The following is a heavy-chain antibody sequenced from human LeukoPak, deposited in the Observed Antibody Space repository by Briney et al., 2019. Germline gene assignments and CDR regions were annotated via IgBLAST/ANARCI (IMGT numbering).Heavy chain of an antibody. CDR1: GYTFNRYG. V-gene: IGHV1-18*01. D-gene: IGHD3-3*01. Sequence: ASVKVSCQASGYTFNRYGIAWVRQAPGRGRAGMGWISDFNCGTTHAQKFQGRITMTTDTPTNTAYMELRSLRSDDTAVYYCARASDFWRCYEYYYYYYYMDVWGKGTTVTVSS. CDR2: ISDFNCGT. J-gene: IGHJ6*03. CDR3: ARASDFWRCYEYYYYYYYMDV.